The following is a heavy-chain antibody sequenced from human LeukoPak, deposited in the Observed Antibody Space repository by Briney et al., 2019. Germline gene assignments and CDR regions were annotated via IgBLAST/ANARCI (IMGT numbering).Heavy chain of an antibody. Sequence: SETLSLTCTVFGYSINNGYYWGWIRQPPGKGLEWIGSIYHSGSTYYNPSLKSRVTISVDTSKNQFSLKLSSVTAADTAVYYCASRYCSSTSCYFRYWGQGTLVTVSS. J-gene: IGHJ4*02. D-gene: IGHD2-2*01. CDR3: ASRYCSSTSCYFRY. V-gene: IGHV4-38-2*02. CDR1: GYSINNGYY. CDR2: IYHSGST.